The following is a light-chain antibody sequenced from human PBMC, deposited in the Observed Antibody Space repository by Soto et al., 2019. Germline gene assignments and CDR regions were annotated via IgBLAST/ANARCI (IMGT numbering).Light chain of an antibody. V-gene: IGKV3-20*01. CDR2: GAS. CDR3: QHFVNSLTWT. CDR1: QSVSSSY. Sequence: EVLFKQSPGPLSLSPGERATLSYRASQSVSSSYVACYHQQPGQAPRLLIYGASSRATGVPARFSGGGSGTDFILTISRLEPEDFAVYYCQHFVNSLTWTFGQGTKVDIK. J-gene: IGKJ1*01.